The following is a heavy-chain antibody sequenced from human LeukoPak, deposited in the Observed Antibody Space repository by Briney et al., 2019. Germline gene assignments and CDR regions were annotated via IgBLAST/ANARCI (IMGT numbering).Heavy chain of an antibody. CDR3: ARSTIFGVVPIGSYYYYMDV. CDR2: IYTSGST. Sequence: SETLSLTCTVSGGSISSYYWSWIRQPAGKGLEWIGRIYTSGSTNYNPSLTRRVNMSVDTSKNQFSLKLSSVTAADTAVYYCARSTIFGVVPIGSYYYYMDVWGKGTTVTVSS. D-gene: IGHD3-3*01. V-gene: IGHV4-4*07. J-gene: IGHJ6*03. CDR1: GGSISSYY.